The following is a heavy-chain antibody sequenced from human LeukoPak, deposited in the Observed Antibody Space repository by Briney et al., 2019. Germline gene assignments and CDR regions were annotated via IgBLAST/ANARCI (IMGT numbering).Heavy chain of an antibody. CDR2: INPNSGGT. D-gene: IGHD3-22*01. V-gene: IGHV1-2*02. CDR1: GYTFTGYY. CDR3: ARDYDSSGYYLYYYCGMDV. Sequence: ASVKVSCKASGYTFTGYYMHWVRQAPGQGLEWMGWINPNSGGTNYAQKFQGRVTVTRDTSISTAYMELSRLRSDDTAVYYCARDYDSSGYYLYYYCGMDVWGQGTTVTVSS. J-gene: IGHJ6*02.